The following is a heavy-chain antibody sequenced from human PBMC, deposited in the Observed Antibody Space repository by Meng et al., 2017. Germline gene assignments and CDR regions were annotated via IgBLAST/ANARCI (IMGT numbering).Heavy chain of an antibody. V-gene: IGHV3-30*16. CDR1: GFIFSNYE. CDR3: ARDFDY. Sequence: QGELVESGGDVVPPGRSLTLSCEASGFIFSNYEMHWVRQAPGKGLEWVACITKDGSRKYYLGSVRGRFTISRDNSKNTLYLEMNSLRSEDTALYYCARDFDYWGQGTLVTVSS. J-gene: IGHJ4*02. CDR2: ITKDGSRK.